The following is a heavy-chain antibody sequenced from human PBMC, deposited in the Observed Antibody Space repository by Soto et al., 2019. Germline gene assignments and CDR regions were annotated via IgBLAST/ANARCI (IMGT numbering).Heavy chain of an antibody. CDR2: IIPIFGTA. CDR1: GGTFSSYA. D-gene: IGHD2-15*01. V-gene: IGHV1-69*13. CDR3: AGYCSGGSCYSGPMSAFDI. J-gene: IGHJ3*02. Sequence: ASVKVSCKASGGTFSSYAISWVRQAPGQGLEWMGGIIPIFGTANYAQKFQGRVTITADESTSTAYMELSSLRSEDTAVYYCAGYCSGGSCYSGPMSAFDIWGQGTMVTV.